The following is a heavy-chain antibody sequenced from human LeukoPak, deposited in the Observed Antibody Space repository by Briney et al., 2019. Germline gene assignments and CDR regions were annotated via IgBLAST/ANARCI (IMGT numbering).Heavy chain of an antibody. D-gene: IGHD5-12*01. CDR1: GTAFRTYA. CDR3: VRTYDENPLGWFDP. Sequence: PGGSLRLSCSASGTAFRTYAMHWVRQPPGKGLYYVSAISINGGSTYYADSVRGRFTISRDNSKNTLYLQMSSLRTDDAAVYYCVRTYDENPLGWFDPWGQGTLVTVSS. CDR2: ISINGGST. J-gene: IGHJ5*02. V-gene: IGHV3-64D*06.